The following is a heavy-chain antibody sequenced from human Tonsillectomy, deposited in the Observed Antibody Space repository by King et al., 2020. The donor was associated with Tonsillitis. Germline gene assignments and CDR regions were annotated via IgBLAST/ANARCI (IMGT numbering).Heavy chain of an antibody. Sequence: VQLVESGGGLVQPGGSLKLSCAASGFTFGVSAMHWVRQASGKGLEWVGRIRSKANSYATAYAASVKGRFTISRDDSKNTAYLQMNSLKTEDTAVYYCVGAAEYWGQGTLVTVSS. V-gene: IGHV3-73*01. CDR3: VGAAEY. J-gene: IGHJ4*02. CDR2: IRSKANSYAT. D-gene: IGHD1-26*01. CDR1: GFTFGVSA.